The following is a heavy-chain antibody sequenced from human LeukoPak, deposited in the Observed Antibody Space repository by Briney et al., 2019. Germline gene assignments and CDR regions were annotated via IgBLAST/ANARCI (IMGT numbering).Heavy chain of an antibody. Sequence: SQTLSLTCTVSGGSISSGGYYWSWIRQPPGKGLEWIGEINHSGSTNYNPSLKSRVTISVDTSKNQFSLKLSSVTAADTAVYYCARGPIVVVPAAIGYYFDYWGQGTLVTVSS. D-gene: IGHD2-2*01. CDR2: INHSGST. J-gene: IGHJ4*02. CDR1: GGSISSGGYY. V-gene: IGHV4-30-2*01. CDR3: ARGPIVVVPAAIGYYFDY.